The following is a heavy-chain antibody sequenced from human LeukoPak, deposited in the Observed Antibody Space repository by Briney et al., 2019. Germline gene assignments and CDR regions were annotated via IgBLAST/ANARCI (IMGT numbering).Heavy chain of an antibody. CDR2: ISSSGSTI. V-gene: IGHV3-48*03. CDR3: ARGPSKPRKYYFDC. Sequence: PGGSLRLSCAASGFTFSSYEMNWVRQAPGKGLEWVSYISSSGSTIYYADSVKGRFTISRDNAKNSLYLQMNSLRAEDTAVYYCARGPSKPRKYYFDCWGRGTLVTVSS. J-gene: IGHJ4*02. CDR1: GFTFSSYE.